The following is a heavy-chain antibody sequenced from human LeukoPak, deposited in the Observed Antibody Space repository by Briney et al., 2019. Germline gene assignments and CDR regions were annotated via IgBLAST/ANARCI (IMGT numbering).Heavy chain of an antibody. CDR3: ARTLRGNNWFDP. CDR1: GFTFTTYD. Sequence: ASVKVSCKASGFTFTTYDITWVRQATGQGLEWVGWMNPKSGNTGSGQRFQGRVTMTRNTSISTVYMELHNLRSEDTAVYYCARTLRGNNWFDPWGQGTLVSVSS. CDR2: MNPKSGNT. J-gene: IGHJ5*02. D-gene: IGHD3-10*01. V-gene: IGHV1-8*01.